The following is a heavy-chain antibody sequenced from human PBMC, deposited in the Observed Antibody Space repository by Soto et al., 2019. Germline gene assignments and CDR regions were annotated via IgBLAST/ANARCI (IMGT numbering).Heavy chain of an antibody. CDR3: AKDPPKYSSGWYDY. J-gene: IGHJ4*02. CDR1: GFTFSSYA. Sequence: GGSLRLSCAASGFTFSSYAMSWVRQAPGKGLEWVSAVSGSGGSTYYADSVKGRFTISRDNSKNTLYLQMNSLRAEDTAVYYCAKDPPKYSSGWYDYWGQGTLVTVSS. V-gene: IGHV3-23*01. CDR2: VSGSGGST. D-gene: IGHD6-19*01.